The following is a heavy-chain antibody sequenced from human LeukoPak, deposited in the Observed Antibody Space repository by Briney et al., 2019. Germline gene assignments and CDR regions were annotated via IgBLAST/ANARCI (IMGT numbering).Heavy chain of an antibody. CDR3: ASRPSWNYSNWFDP. CDR2: IYYSEST. Sequence: SETLSLTCTVSGASISSSSYYWGWIRQPPGKGLEWIGNIYYSESTYYNPSLKSRVTMSIDTSRNQFSLKLRSVTAADTAVYYCASRPSWNYSNWFDPLGQGTLVTVSS. J-gene: IGHJ5*02. V-gene: IGHV4-39*01. CDR1: GASISSSSYY. D-gene: IGHD1-7*01.